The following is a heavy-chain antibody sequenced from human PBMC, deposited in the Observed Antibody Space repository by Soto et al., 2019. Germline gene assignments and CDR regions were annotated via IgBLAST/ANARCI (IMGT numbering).Heavy chain of an antibody. CDR1: GLTFSSYA. D-gene: IGHD6-19*01. CDR3: AKDASQWLDFSYFDY. J-gene: IGHJ4*02. CDR2: ISGSGGST. Sequence: EVQLLESGGGLVQPGGSLRLSCAASGLTFSSYAMSWVRQAPGKGLEWVSAISGSGGSTYYADSVKGRFTISRDNSKNTLYLQKNSLRAEDTAVYYGAKDASQWLDFSYFDYWGQGTLVTVSS. V-gene: IGHV3-23*01.